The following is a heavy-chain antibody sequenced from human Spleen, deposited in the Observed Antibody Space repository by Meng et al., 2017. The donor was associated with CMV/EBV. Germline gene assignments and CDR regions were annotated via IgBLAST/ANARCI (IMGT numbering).Heavy chain of an antibody. CDR3: AKDDYNSSPRRFDS. Sequence: SGFAFDNYAMSWVRRAPGKGLEWVSAISGSGRSIYYADSVKGRFTISRDNSKNTLYLQMNSLRAGDTAVYYCAKDDYNSSPRRFDSWGQGTLVTVSS. V-gene: IGHV3-23*01. CDR2: ISGSGRSI. CDR1: GFAFDNYA. J-gene: IGHJ5*01. D-gene: IGHD4/OR15-4a*01.